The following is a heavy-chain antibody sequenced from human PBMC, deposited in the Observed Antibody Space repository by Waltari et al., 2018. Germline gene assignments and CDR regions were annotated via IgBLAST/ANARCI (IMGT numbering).Heavy chain of an antibody. V-gene: IGHV3-33*01. CDR3: TRKSQLLWTGQDYYYGMDV. CDR2: ISYDGSNK. Sequence: QVQLEESGGGVVQPGKSLRLSCAASGFPFSSYGMYWVLRDPGKGVEGVAVISYDGSNKEFADSVKGRFAISRDNSKNTLYLQMNSLRAEDTAVYYCTRKSQLLWTGQDYYYGMDVWGRGTTVTVSS. J-gene: IGHJ6*02. D-gene: IGHD3-22*01. CDR1: GFPFSSYG.